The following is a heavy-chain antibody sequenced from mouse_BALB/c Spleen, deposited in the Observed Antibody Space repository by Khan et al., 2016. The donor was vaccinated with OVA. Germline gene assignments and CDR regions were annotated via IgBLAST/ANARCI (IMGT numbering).Heavy chain of an antibody. CDR1: CYTFTSYW. Sequence: QVQLQQSGAELAKPGASVKMSCTASCYTFTSYWMHWIKQRPGQGLEWIGYINPTSGYTDYNQKFKDKATLTADKSSSTAYMQLSSLTSDDSAVYYCARDRIDYWGQGTALTVSS. V-gene: IGHV1-7*01. CDR3: ARDRIDY. J-gene: IGHJ2*01. CDR2: INPTSGYT.